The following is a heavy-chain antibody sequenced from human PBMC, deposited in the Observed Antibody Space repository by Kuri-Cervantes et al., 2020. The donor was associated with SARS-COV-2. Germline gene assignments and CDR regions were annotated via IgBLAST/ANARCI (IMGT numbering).Heavy chain of an antibody. Sequence: SGPTLVKPTQTLTLTCTFSGFSLTTSGMCVAWIRQPPGKALEWLARIDWDDDKYYKTFLNTRLSISKDTSKDQVVLTMTNMDPVDTATYYCVRIRAATVIADYWGQGTLVTVSS. V-gene: IGHV2-70*11. D-gene: IGHD4-11*01. J-gene: IGHJ4*02. CDR2: IDWDDDK. CDR1: GFSLTTSGMC. CDR3: VRIRAATVIADY.